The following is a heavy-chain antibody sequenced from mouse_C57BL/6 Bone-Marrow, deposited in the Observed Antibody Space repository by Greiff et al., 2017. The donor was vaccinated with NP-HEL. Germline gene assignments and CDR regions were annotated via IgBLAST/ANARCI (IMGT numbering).Heavy chain of an antibody. D-gene: IGHD1-1*01. CDR3: ARVYYYGSSFGTGY. CDR2: LLPGRGST. CDR1: GYTFTGHW. V-gene: IGHV1-9*01. Sequence: VQLQESGAELMKPGASVKLSCKATGYTFTGHWIEWVKQRPGHGLEWVGELLPGRGSTNYNEKFKGKAQFTAAPSTNTAYMQLSSLTTEDSAIYYCARVYYYGSSFGTGYWGQGTTLTVSS. J-gene: IGHJ2*01.